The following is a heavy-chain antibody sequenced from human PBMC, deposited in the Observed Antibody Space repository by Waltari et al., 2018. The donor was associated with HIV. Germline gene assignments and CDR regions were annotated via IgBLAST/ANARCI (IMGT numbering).Heavy chain of an antibody. CDR2: ISAGGTK. CDR3: AKAVGDTSGRYWGGDV. Sequence: EVQLVDSGGGLVQPGGSLRLSCAGSGFTFSNYEMTWVRQAPGKGLEWISYISAGGTKYYADFVKGRFSISRDNAKNSLYLQMNSLRAEDTAVYYCAKAVGDTSGRYWGGDVWGQGTTVTVSS. J-gene: IGHJ6*02. CDR1: GFTFSNYE. V-gene: IGHV3-48*03. D-gene: IGHD6-19*01.